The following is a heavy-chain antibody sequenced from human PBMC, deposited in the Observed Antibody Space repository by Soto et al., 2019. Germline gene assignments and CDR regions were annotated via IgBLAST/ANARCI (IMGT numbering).Heavy chain of an antibody. J-gene: IGHJ4*02. Sequence: EVQLVQSGAEVKKPGESLRISCKASGYSFTNYWISWVRQMPGKGLEWMGRIDPSDSYTNYSPSFQGHVTISADKSISTAYLQWSSLKASDTAMYYCARRRYCSSTTGYATFDYWGQGTLVTVSS. CDR1: GYSFTNYW. D-gene: IGHD2-2*01. V-gene: IGHV5-10-1*01. CDR2: IDPSDSYT. CDR3: ARRRYCSSTTGYATFDY.